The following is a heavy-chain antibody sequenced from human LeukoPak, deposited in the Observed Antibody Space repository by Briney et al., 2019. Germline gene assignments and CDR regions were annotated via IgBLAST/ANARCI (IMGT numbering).Heavy chain of an antibody. CDR3: ARYGVTSFARRNYFDI. CDR2: IYRGGVR. D-gene: IGHD2-8*01. CDR1: GGSISSSSYY. V-gene: IGHV4-39*02. Sequence: PSETLTLTCTVSGGSISSSSYYWGWIRQPPGKGLEWIGNIYRGGVRYNSPVVASRLSIFTSENHVSLELTSVTAADTGVYFCARYGVTSFARRNYFDIWGQGSLGIVSS. J-gene: IGHJ4*02.